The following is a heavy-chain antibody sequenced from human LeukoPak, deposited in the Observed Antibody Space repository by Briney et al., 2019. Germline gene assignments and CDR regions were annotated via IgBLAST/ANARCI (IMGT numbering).Heavy chain of an antibody. D-gene: IGHD1-26*01. Sequence: ASVKVSCKASEGTFSSYAISWVRQAPGQGLEWMGWINPNSGGTNYAQKFQDRVTMTRDTSIITAYMELSRLTSDDTAVYYCARAPIVGATPFDYWGQGTLVTVSS. CDR3: ARAPIVGATPFDY. CDR1: EGTFSSYA. V-gene: IGHV1-2*02. J-gene: IGHJ4*02. CDR2: INPNSGGT.